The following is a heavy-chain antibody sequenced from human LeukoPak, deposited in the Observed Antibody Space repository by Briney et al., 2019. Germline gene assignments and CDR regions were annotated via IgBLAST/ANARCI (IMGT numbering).Heavy chain of an antibody. D-gene: IGHD1-26*01. J-gene: IGHJ6*02. CDR1: GFTVSSNY. CDR2: IYSGGST. V-gene: IGHV3-66*01. Sequence: PGGSLRLSCAASGFTVSSNYMSWVRQAPGKGLGWVSVIYSGGSTYYADSVKGRFTISRDNSKNTPYLQMNSLRAEDTAVYYCARAEWELLDYYYGMDVWGQGTTVTVSS. CDR3: ARAEWELLDYYYGMDV.